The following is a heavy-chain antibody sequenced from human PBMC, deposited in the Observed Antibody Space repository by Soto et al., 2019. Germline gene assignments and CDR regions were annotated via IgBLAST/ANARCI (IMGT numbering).Heavy chain of an antibody. V-gene: IGHV1-69*01. CDR1: GGTFSSYA. CDR3: AREAASAGRTPFDY. Sequence: QVQLVQSGAEVKKPGSSVKVSCKASGGTFSSYAISWVRRAPGQGLEWMGGIIPIFGTANYAQKFQGRVTITADESTSTDYRELSSLGSEEMAVYYCAREAASAGRTPFDYWGQGTLVSVST. J-gene: IGHJ4*02. CDR2: IIPIFGTA. D-gene: IGHD6-13*01.